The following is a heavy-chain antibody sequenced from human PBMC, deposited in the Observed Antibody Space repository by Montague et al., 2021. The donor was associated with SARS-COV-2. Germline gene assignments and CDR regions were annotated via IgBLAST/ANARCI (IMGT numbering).Heavy chain of an antibody. Sequence: SETLSLTCTVSGDSVSSSDHYWGWIRQPPGKGLEWLGIVYYSGYTYYXXXVKGRVTISIDASKNQFSLKLNSLTATDTAIYHCARRRLREDYCDFWGQGTLLTVSS. V-gene: IGHV4-39*01. CDR1: GDSVSSSDHY. D-gene: IGHD4-17*01. CDR2: VYYSGYT. J-gene: IGHJ4*02. CDR3: ARRRLREDYCDF.